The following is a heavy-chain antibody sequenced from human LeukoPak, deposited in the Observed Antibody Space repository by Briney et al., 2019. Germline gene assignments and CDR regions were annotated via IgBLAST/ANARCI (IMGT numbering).Heavy chain of an antibody. CDR1: GFTFSDHY. CDR3: AREALLWFGEKYYFDY. J-gene: IGHJ4*02. V-gene: IGHV3-11*01. D-gene: IGHD3-10*01. CDR2: ISSSGSTI. Sequence: PGGSLRLSCAASGFTFSDHYMSWIRQAPGKGLEWVSYISSSGSTIYYADSVKGRFTISRDNAKNSLYLQMNSLRAEDTAVYYCAREALLWFGEKYYFDYWGQGTLVTVSS.